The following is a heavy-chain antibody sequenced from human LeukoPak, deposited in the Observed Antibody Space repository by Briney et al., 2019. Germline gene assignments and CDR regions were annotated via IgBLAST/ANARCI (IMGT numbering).Heavy chain of an antibody. D-gene: IGHD3-10*01. V-gene: IGHV4-34*01. Sequence: SETLSLTCAVYGGSLSGYYWSWIRQSPGKGLEWIGSMYHSGSTYYNPPLKSRVTISEDTSKNQFSLKLRSVTAADTAVYYCARGPRFGELLWHWFDPWGQGTLVTVSS. CDR2: MYHSGST. CDR1: GGSLSGYY. CDR3: ARGPRFGELLWHWFDP. J-gene: IGHJ5*02.